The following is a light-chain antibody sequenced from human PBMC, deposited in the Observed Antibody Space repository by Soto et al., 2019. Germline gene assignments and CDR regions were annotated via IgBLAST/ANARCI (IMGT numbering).Light chain of an antibody. CDR3: QQANSFQYT. V-gene: IGKV1-12*01. CDR1: PGISSW. CDR2: AAS. J-gene: IGKJ2*01. Sequence: DIQMTQSPSSVSASVGVRVTITCRASPGISSWLAWCQQKPGKAPKLLIYAASSLQSGVPSRFSGSGSGTDFTLNISSLQPEDFATYYCQQANSFQYTFGQGTKLEIK.